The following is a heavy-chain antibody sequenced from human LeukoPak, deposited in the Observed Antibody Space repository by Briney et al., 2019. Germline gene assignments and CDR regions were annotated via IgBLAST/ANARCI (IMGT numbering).Heavy chain of an antibody. Sequence: PGGSLRLSCAASGFTFSRYSMSWVRQAPGKGLEWVSRIKSDGSRTDYADSVKGRFTISRDNAKNTLYLQMNSLRAEDTAVYYCARELPFDYWGQGTLVTVSS. CDR3: ARELPFDY. CDR1: GFTFSRYS. D-gene: IGHD2-15*01. CDR2: IKSDGSRT. J-gene: IGHJ4*02. V-gene: IGHV3-74*01.